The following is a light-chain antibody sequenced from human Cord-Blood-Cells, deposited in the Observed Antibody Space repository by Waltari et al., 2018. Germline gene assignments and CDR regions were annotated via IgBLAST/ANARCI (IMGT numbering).Light chain of an antibody. V-gene: IGKV1-39*01. Sequence: DIQMTQSPSSLSASVGDRVPITCRASQSISSYLTWYQQKPGKAPQLLIYAASSLQSGVPSRFSDSGSGTEFTLTISSLQPEDFATYYCQQSYSTPYTFGQGTKLEIK. CDR2: AAS. J-gene: IGKJ2*01. CDR1: QSISSY. CDR3: QQSYSTPYT.